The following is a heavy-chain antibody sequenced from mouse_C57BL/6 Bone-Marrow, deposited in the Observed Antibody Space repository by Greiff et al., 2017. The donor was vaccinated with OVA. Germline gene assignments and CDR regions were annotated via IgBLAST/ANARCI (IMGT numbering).Heavy chain of an antibody. D-gene: IGHD2-10*01. CDR2: INPGSGGT. Sequence: QVQLQQSGAELVRPGTSVKVSCKASGYAFTNYLIEWVKQRPGQGLEWIGVINPGSGGTNYNEKFKGKATLTADKSSSTAYMQLSSLTSEDSAVYFCARGAYYGNYTYYAMDYWGQGTSVTVSS. CDR1: GYAFTNYL. J-gene: IGHJ4*01. V-gene: IGHV1-54*01. CDR3: ARGAYYGNYTYYAMDY.